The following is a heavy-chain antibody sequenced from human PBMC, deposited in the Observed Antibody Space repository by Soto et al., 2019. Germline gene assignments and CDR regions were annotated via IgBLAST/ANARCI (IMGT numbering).Heavy chain of an antibody. Sequence: PSETLSLTXTVSGGSISSSSYYWGWIRQPPGKGLEWIGSIYYSGSTYYNPSLKSRVTISVDTSKNQFSLKLSSVTAADTAVYYCASQQWLVLVTDYWGQGTLVTVSS. J-gene: IGHJ4*02. CDR3: ASQQWLVLVTDY. D-gene: IGHD6-19*01. V-gene: IGHV4-39*01. CDR1: GGSISSSSYY. CDR2: IYYSGST.